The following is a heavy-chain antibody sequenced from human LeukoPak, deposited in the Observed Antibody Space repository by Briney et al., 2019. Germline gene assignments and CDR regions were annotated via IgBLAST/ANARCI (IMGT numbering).Heavy chain of an antibody. D-gene: IGHD1-1*01. CDR1: GDTFTRNW. CDR2: INPTGDYT. J-gene: IGHJ5*02. Sequence: GASVKVSCKTSGDTFTRNWMHWIRQGPGQGLEWMGVINPTGDYTMYAQKFQGRVIVTRDMSSNTDYMELGSLRSDDTAVYYCARDHSIDDKSRWLDPWGQGTLVTVSS. CDR3: ARDHSIDDKSRWLDP. V-gene: IGHV1-46*01.